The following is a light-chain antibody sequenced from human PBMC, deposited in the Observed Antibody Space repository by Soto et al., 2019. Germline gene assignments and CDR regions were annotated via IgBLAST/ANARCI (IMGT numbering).Light chain of an antibody. CDR1: QSVSGTY. CDR2: GVS. V-gene: IGKV3-20*01. Sequence: IVLTQSPGTLSLSPGERATLSCRASQSVSGTYLAWYQQKPGQAPKLLIYGVSSRATGIPDRFSGSGSGANFPLTNSRLEPEDFAVDYCQQYATSPQTFGQGTRLEIK. CDR3: QQYATSPQT. J-gene: IGKJ5*01.